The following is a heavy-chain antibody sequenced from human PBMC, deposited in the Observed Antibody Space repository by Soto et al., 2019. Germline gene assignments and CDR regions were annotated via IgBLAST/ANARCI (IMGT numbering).Heavy chain of an antibody. J-gene: IGHJ4*02. V-gene: IGHV3-15*07. CDR2: IKSKTDGGTT. CDR3: TTDKELIYDSSGYYYLNDY. D-gene: IGHD3-22*01. CDR1: GFTFSNAW. Sequence: GGSLRLSCAASGFTFSNAWMNWVRQAPGKGLEWVGRIKSKTDGGTTDYAAPVKGRFTISRDDSKNTLYLQMNSLKTEDTAVYYCTTDKELIYDSSGYYYLNDYWGQGTLVTVSS.